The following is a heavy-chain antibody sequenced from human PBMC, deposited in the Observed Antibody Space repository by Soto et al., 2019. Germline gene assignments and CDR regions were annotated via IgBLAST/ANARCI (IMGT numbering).Heavy chain of an antibody. CDR1: GFTFGDYS. V-gene: IGHV3-49*03. CDR2: ITSKRSGGQT. D-gene: IGHD1-26*01. J-gene: IGHJ4*02. CDR3: SRLPRNSWGAPLDF. Sequence: GVSLXLSCITSGFTFGDYSMIWFRQAPGKGLEWVSLITSKRSGGQTEYPASVKRRFTISRDDAKGVAYLQMNSLRTDDTAVYYCSRLPRNSWGAPLDFWGQGTLVTVSS.